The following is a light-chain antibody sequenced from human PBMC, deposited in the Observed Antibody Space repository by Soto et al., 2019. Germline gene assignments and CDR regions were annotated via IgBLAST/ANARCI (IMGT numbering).Light chain of an antibody. CDR2: GAS. Sequence: IVMTQSPATLSVSPGERATLSCRDSQSVSSNLAWYQQKPGQAPRLLIYGASTRATGIPAGFSGSGSGTELTLTIGSLQSEDFAVYYCQQYNNGPPITFGGETNVEIK. J-gene: IGKJ4*01. CDR1: QSVSSN. V-gene: IGKV3-15*01. CDR3: QQYNNGPPIT.